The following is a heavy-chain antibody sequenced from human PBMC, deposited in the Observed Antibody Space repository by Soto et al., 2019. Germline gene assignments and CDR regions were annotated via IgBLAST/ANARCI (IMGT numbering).Heavy chain of an antibody. V-gene: IGHV1-3*01. Sequence: QVHLVQSGPEVERPGASVKLSYMTSGYNFAGYAMHWLRQAPGQRLEWIGWINPASGATKYSQNFQDRVSITGDTSASTSYMELSSLRSEDTALYYCARGLDDFSYYSRWYFDFWGRGTLVTVSS. J-gene: IGHJ2*01. CDR1: GYNFAGYA. CDR3: ARGLDDFSYYSRWYFDF. D-gene: IGHD4-4*01. CDR2: INPASGAT.